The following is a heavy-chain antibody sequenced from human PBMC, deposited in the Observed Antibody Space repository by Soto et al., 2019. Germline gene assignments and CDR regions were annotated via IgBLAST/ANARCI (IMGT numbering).Heavy chain of an antibody. CDR1: GGSISSGGYY. CDR3: ARVPYDRSGYGYFDF. Sequence: QVQLQESGPGLVKPSQTLSLTCTVSGGSISSGGYYWSWIRQHPGKGLEYIGYIYYSGSTDYNPSLRSRLTISVDTSKNQFSLKLSSVTAADTAVYYCARVPYDRSGYGYFDFWGQGTLVTVSS. CDR2: IYYSGST. V-gene: IGHV4-31*03. D-gene: IGHD3-22*01. J-gene: IGHJ4*02.